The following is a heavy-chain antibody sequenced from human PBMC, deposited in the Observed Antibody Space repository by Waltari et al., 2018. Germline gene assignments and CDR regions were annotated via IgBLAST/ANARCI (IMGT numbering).Heavy chain of an antibody. CDR3: ARPGQQLAIVDY. Sequence: QLQLQESGPGLVKPSETLSLTCTVSGGSISSSSYYWGWIRQPPGKGLEWIGSIYYSGSTYYNPSLKSRVTISVDTSKNPFSLKLSSVTAADTAVYYCARPGQQLAIVDYWGQGTLVTVSS. CDR1: GGSISSSSYY. J-gene: IGHJ4*02. D-gene: IGHD6-13*01. V-gene: IGHV4-39*07. CDR2: IYYSGST.